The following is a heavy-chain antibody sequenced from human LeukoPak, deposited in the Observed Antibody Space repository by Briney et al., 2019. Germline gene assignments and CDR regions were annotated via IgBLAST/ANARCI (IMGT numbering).Heavy chain of an antibody. CDR1: GYTFTGYY. Sequence: ASVKVSCKGSGYTFTGYYMHWVRQAPGQELEWMGWINPNSGGTNYAQKFQGRVTMTRDTSISTAYMELSRLRSDDTAVYYCARVEVFWSGYYIYWGQGTLVTVSS. D-gene: IGHD3-3*01. J-gene: IGHJ4*02. CDR3: ARVEVFWSGYYIY. V-gene: IGHV1-2*02. CDR2: INPNSGGT.